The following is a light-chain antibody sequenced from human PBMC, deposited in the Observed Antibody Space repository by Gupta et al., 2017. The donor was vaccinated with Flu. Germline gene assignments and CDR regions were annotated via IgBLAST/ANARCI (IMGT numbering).Light chain of an antibody. V-gene: IGKV3-20*01. CDR1: QTVSSSY. CDR2: VAS. CDR3: QLYGTSRT. Sequence: PGTLSLSPGQRATLSCRASQTVSSSYLAWYQHKPGQAPRLLIYVASSRATGIPDRFSGSGSGTDFTLAISRLEPEDFAVYYCQLYGTSRTFGQGTKVEIK. J-gene: IGKJ1*01.